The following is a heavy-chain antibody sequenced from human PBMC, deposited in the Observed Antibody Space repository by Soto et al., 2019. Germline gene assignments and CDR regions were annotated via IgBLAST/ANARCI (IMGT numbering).Heavy chain of an antibody. D-gene: IGHD2-15*01. CDR3: ARDWVDCSGGSCQNPYGMDV. CDR1: GFTFSSYA. Sequence: GGSLRLSCAASGFTFSSYAMHWVRQAPCKGLEWVAVISYDGSNKYYADSVKGRFTISRDNSKNTLYLQMNSLRAEDTAVYYCARDWVDCSGGSCQNPYGMDVWGQGTTVTVSS. V-gene: IGHV3-30-3*01. CDR2: ISYDGSNK. J-gene: IGHJ6*02.